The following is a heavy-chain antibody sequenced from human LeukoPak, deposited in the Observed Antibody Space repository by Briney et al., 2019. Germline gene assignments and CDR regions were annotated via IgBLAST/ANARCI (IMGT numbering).Heavy chain of an antibody. Sequence: GGSLRLSCAASGFTVSNNYMSWVRQAPGKGLEWVSVIYSGGSTYYADSVKGRFTISRHNSKNTLYLQMDSLRAEDTAVYYCARGITIFGVVDYYYGMDVWGQGTTVTVSS. D-gene: IGHD3-3*01. CDR2: IYSGGST. J-gene: IGHJ6*02. CDR1: GFTVSNNY. CDR3: ARGITIFGVVDYYYGMDV. V-gene: IGHV3-53*04.